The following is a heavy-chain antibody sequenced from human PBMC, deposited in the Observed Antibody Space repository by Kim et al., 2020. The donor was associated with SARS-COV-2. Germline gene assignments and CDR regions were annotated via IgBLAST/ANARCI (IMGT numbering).Heavy chain of an antibody. V-gene: IGHV4-59*13. D-gene: IGHD6-13*01. CDR1: GGSISSYY. CDR2: IYYSGST. J-gene: IGHJ4*02. CDR3: ARVGPGRYSSSWYLIDY. Sequence: SETLSLTCTVSGGSISSYYWSWIRQPPGKGLEWIGYIYYSGSTNYNPSLKSRVTISVDTSKNQFSLKLSSVTAADTAVYYCARVGPGRYSSSWYLIDYWGQGTLVTVSS.